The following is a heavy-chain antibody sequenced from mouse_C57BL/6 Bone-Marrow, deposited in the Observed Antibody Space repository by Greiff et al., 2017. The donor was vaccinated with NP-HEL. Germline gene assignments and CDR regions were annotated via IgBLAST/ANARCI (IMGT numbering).Heavy chain of an antibody. CDR1: GFTFSSYG. Sequence: EVMLVESGGDLVKPGGSLKLSCAASGFTFSSYGMSWVRQTPDKRLEWVATISSGGSYTYYPDSVTGRFTISRDNAKNTLYLQMSSLKSEDTAMYYCARFITTVVARYFDYWGQGTTLTVSS. CDR2: ISSGGSYT. J-gene: IGHJ2*01. CDR3: ARFITTVVARYFDY. V-gene: IGHV5-6*02. D-gene: IGHD1-1*01.